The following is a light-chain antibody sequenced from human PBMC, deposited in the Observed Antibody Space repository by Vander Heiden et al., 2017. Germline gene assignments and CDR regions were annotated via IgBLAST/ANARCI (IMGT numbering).Light chain of an antibody. Sequence: DIVMPQPPLSLPVTPGEPASISCRSRQGLRHSNGYNYWDWYLQKPGQSPQLLIDWGSNRASGVPDRCSGSGSGTDCTLKISRVEAEDVGVYDCMQALQTPLTFGGGTKVEIK. J-gene: IGKJ4*01. CDR2: WGS. CDR1: QGLRHSNGYNY. V-gene: IGKV2-28*01. CDR3: MQALQTPLT.